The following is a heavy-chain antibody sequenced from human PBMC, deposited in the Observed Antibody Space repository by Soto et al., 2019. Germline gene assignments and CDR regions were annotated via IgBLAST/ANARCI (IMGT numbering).Heavy chain of an antibody. D-gene: IGHD1-1*01. Sequence: QVHLVQSGAEVKKPGASVKVSCKASGYTFTSYGITWVRQAPGQGLEWKGWISAHNGNTDYAQRLQGRVIVTRDTSTSTAYMELRSLISDDTDVYYCARGRYGDYWGQGALVTVSS. CDR1: GYTFTSYG. CDR3: ARGRYGDY. V-gene: IGHV1-18*01. J-gene: IGHJ4*02. CDR2: ISAHNGNT.